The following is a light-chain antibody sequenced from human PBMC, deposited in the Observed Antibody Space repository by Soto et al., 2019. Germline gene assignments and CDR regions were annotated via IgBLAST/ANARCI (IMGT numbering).Light chain of an antibody. J-gene: IGLJ2*01. CDR1: SSDVGSYNL. V-gene: IGLV2-23*01. Sequence: QSALTQPASVSGSPGQSITISCTGTSSDVGSYNLVSWYQQHPGKAPKLMIYEGSKRPSGVSNRFSGSKSGNTASLTISGLQAEDEADYYCCSYVGGSTLVFGGGPSSPS. CDR3: CSYVGGSTLV. CDR2: EGS.